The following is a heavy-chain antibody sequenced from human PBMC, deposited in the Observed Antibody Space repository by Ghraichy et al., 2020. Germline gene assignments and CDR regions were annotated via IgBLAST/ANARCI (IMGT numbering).Heavy chain of an antibody. D-gene: IGHD5-24*01. CDR3: ARVAQDGYNLLDK. CDR2: INRDGSST. Sequence: GGSLRLSCAASGFSFSYSWMHWVRQAPGKGLVWVSRINRDGSSTNYADSVKGRFTISRDNAKNTLYLEMNSLRAEDTAVYYCARVAQDGYNLLDKWGQGTLFTVSS. J-gene: IGHJ4*02. V-gene: IGHV3-74*01. CDR1: GFSFSYSW.